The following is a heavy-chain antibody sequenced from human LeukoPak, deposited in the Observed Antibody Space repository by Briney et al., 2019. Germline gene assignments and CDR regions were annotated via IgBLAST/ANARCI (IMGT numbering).Heavy chain of an antibody. V-gene: IGHV3-30*02. CDR1: GFTFTTYG. CDR2: IRYDGGNK. CDR3: AKDRYYTSGSYFGYFDY. J-gene: IGHJ4*02. D-gene: IGHD3-10*01. Sequence: GGSLRLSCAASGFTFTTYGMHWVRQAPGKGLEWVAFIRYDGGNKYYADSEKGRFTMSRDNSKNSLYLQMNSLRAEDTAVYYCAKDRYYTSGSYFGYFDYWGRGTLVTVSS.